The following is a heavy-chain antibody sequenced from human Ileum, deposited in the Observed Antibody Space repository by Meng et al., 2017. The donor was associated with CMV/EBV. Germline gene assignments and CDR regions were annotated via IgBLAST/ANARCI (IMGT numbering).Heavy chain of an antibody. CDR3: ARDKEYSSSSWFDP. D-gene: IGHD6-6*01. CDR1: GGSFSGYY. CDR2: INHSGST. V-gene: IGHV4-34*01. Sequence: GSLRLSCAVYGGSFSGYYWSWIRQPPGKGLEWIGEINHSGSTSYNPSLKSRVTISVDTSKNQFSLKLSSVTAADTAVYYCARDKEYSSSSWFDPWGQGTLVTVSS. J-gene: IGHJ5*02.